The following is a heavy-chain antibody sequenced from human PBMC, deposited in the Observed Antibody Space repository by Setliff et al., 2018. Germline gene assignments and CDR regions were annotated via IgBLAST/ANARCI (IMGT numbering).Heavy chain of an antibody. V-gene: IGHV3-30*01. CDR2: ISYDASNK. D-gene: IGHD6-13*01. J-gene: IGHJ4*02. CDR3: ARDRHFLSSTWDIYSFDY. CDR1: GFIFSNYA. Sequence: GGSLRLSCAASGFIFSNYAMYWVRQAPGKGLEWVALISYDASNKYYADSVKGRFTISRDNSKNTLYVQINNLRAEDTAVYYCARDRHFLSSTWDIYSFDYWGQGTLVTVSS.